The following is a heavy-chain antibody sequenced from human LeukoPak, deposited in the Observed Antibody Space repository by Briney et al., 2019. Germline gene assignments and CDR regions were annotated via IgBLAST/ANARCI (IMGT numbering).Heavy chain of an antibody. CDR3: ARDPKLRVTIFGVLDY. Sequence: ASVKVSCKASGYTFISYYMHWVRQAPGQGLEWMGIINPSGGSTSYAQKFQGRVTMTRDTSTSTVYMELSSLRSEDTAVYYCARDPKLRVTIFGVLDYWGQGTLVTVSS. V-gene: IGHV1-46*01. CDR2: INPSGGST. D-gene: IGHD3-3*01. CDR1: GYTFISYY. J-gene: IGHJ4*02.